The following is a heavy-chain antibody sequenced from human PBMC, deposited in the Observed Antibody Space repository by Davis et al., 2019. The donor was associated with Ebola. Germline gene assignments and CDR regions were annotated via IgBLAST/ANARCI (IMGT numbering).Heavy chain of an antibody. CDR2: INHSGST. CDR3: ASGGGVDY. D-gene: IGHD3-10*01. Sequence: MPSETLSLTCTVSGGSISSSSYYWGWIRQPPGKGLEWIGEINHSGSTNYNPSLKSRVTISVDTSKNQFSLKLSSVTAADTAVYYCASGGGVDYWGQGTLVTVSS. J-gene: IGHJ4*02. CDR1: GGSISSSSYY. V-gene: IGHV4-39*01.